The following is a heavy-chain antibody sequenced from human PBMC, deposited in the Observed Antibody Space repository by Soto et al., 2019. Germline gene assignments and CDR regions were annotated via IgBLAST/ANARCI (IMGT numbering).Heavy chain of an antibody. CDR1: GYSFTSYW. J-gene: IGHJ4*02. Sequence: GESLKISCKGSGYSFTSYWIGWVRQMPGKGLEWMGIIYPGDSDTRYSPSFQGQVTISADKSISTAYLQWSSLKASDTAMYYCARQSPYCTNGVCPEIDYWGQGTLVTVSS. D-gene: IGHD2-8*01. CDR3: ARQSPYCTNGVCPEIDY. CDR2: IYPGDSDT. V-gene: IGHV5-51*01.